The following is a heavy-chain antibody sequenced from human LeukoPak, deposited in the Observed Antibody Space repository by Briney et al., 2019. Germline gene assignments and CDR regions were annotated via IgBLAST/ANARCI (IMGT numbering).Heavy chain of an antibody. CDR2: INTSGATT. CDR3: ARGLESSGWYGMDV. CDR1: GYTFSRHY. Sequence: ASVKVSCKTSGYTFSRHYIHWVRQAPGQGLEWLGIINTSGATTRYGQNFKGRVTATRNTSTSTVYMEMSSLNSEDTAVYYCARGLESSGWYGMDVWGQGTTIIVSS. V-gene: IGHV1-46*01. D-gene: IGHD6-19*01. J-gene: IGHJ6*02.